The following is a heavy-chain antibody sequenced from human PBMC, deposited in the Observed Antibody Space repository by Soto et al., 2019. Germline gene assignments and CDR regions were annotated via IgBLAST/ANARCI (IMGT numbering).Heavy chain of an antibody. CDR1: GFTFTNVA. Sequence: GGSLRLSCVASGFTFTNVAMTWVRQAPGKGLEWVSSITDGGGSTDYADSVKGRFTISRDNSKGTLYLQMNDLRADDTAVYYCAKLYWNPRYFDYWGQGARVTVSS. CDR3: AKLYWNPRYFDY. J-gene: IGHJ4*02. CDR2: ITDGGGST. D-gene: IGHD1-1*01. V-gene: IGHV3-23*01.